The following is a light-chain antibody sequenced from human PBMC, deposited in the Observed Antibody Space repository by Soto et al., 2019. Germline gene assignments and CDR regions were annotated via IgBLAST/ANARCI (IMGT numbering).Light chain of an antibody. J-gene: IGKJ3*01. CDR1: QGIRNF. V-gene: IGKV1-27*01. Sequence: DIQMTQSPTSLSASVGDRVTITCRASQGIRNFVAWYQQKPGKAPKLLIYAASTLQSGVPSLFSGSGSGTDFTLTSNSLQPEDVATYSCQKYSSVPVFGPGTKVEIK. CDR2: AAS. CDR3: QKYSSVPV.